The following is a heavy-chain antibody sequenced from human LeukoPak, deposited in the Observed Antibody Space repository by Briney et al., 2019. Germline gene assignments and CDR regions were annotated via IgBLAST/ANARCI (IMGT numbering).Heavy chain of an antibody. CDR3: ARGRYYDSSGPMNWFDP. CDR1: GYTFTSYY. J-gene: IGHJ5*02. CDR2: INPSGGST. Sequence: ASVKVSCKASGYTFTSYYMHWVRRAPGQGLEWMGIINPSGGSTSYAQKFQGRVTVTRDMSTSTVYMELSSLRSEDTAVYYCARGRYYDSSGPMNWFDPWGQGTLVTVSS. D-gene: IGHD3-22*01. V-gene: IGHV1-46*01.